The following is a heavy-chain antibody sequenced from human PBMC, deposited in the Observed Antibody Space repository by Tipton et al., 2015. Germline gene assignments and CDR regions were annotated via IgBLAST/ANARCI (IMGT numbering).Heavy chain of an antibody. CDR3: AREVTGDFDS. CDR1: GGSISGYY. Sequence: TLSLTCTVSGGSISGYYWSWIRQPPGKGLEWIGYIYYSGSTNYSPSLKSRVTISVDTSNNQFSLKLRSVTAADTAVYYCAREVTGDFDSWGQGTLVTVSS. V-gene: IGHV4-59*01. CDR2: IYYSGST. J-gene: IGHJ4*02. D-gene: IGHD2-21*02.